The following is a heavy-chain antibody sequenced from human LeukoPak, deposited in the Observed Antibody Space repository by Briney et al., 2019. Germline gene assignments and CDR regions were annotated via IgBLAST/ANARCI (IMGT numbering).Heavy chain of an antibody. V-gene: IGHV3-7*01. J-gene: IGHJ4*02. CDR1: GFTFNNYW. Sequence: GGSLRLSCAVSGFTFNNYWMTWVRQAPGKGLEWVASIRDDGSAKYYVDSVKGRFTISRDNAKNSLYLQMNSLRAEDAAVYYCARDAARFLEWLWYFDYWGQGTLVTVSS. D-gene: IGHD3-3*01. CDR3: ARDAARFLEWLWYFDY. CDR2: IRDDGSAK.